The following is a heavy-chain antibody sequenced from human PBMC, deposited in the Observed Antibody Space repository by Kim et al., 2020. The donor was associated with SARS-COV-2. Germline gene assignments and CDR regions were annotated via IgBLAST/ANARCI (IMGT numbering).Heavy chain of an antibody. CDR2: ISWNSGSI. J-gene: IGHJ4*02. Sequence: GGSLRLSCAASGFTFDDYAMHWVRQAPGKGLEWVSGISWNSGSIGYADSVKGRFTISRDNAKNSLYLQMNSLRAEDTALYYCAKVYCSSTSCYDVENYYFDYWGQGTLVTVSS. CDR1: GFTFDDYA. D-gene: IGHD2-2*01. CDR3: AKVYCSSTSCYDVENYYFDY. V-gene: IGHV3-9*01.